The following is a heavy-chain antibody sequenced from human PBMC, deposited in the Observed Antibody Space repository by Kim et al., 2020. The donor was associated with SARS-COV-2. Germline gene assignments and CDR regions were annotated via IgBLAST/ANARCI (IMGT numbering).Heavy chain of an antibody. CDR1: GYTFTSYA. J-gene: IGHJ5*02. CDR2: INAGNGNT. Sequence: ASVKVSCKASGYTFTSYAMHWVRQAPGQRLEWMGWINAGNGNTKYSQKFQGRVTITRDTSASTAYMELSSLRSEDTAVYYCARKPLGDHCSSTSCPPGDWFDPWGQGTLVTVSS. V-gene: IGHV1-3*01. CDR3: ARKPLGDHCSSTSCPPGDWFDP. D-gene: IGHD2-2*01.